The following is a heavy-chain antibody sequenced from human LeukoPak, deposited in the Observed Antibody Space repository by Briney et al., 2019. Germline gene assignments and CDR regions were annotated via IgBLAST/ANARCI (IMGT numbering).Heavy chain of an antibody. J-gene: IGHJ4*02. CDR1: GFTFSSNW. CDR2: IKGDGSST. CDR3: AKDSSLMTTVTNGGY. D-gene: IGHD4-17*01. V-gene: IGHV3-74*01. Sequence: PGGSLRLSCAASGFTFSSNWMHWVRQAPGKGLVWVSRIKGDGSSTSYADSVKGRFTISRDNSKNTLYLQMNSLRAEDTAVYYCAKDSSLMTTVTNGGYWGQGTLVTVSS.